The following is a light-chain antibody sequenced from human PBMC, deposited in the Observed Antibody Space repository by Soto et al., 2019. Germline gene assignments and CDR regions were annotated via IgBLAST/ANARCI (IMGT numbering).Light chain of an antibody. CDR2: GNS. CDR3: QSYDSSLSGYVV. J-gene: IGLJ2*01. V-gene: IGLV1-40*01. Sequence: QSVLTQPPSVSGAPGQRVTISCTESSSNIGAGYDVHWYQQLPGTAPKLLISGNSHRPSGVPDRFSGSKSGTSASLAITGLQAEDEADYYCQSYDSSLSGYVVFGGGTKVTVL. CDR1: SSNIGAGYD.